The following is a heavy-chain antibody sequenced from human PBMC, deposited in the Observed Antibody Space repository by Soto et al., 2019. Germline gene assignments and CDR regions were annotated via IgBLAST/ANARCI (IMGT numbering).Heavy chain of an antibody. CDR2: IIPIFGTA. J-gene: IGHJ6*01. Sequence: SVKVSCKASGGTFSSYAISWVRQAPGQGLEWMGGIIPIFGTANYAQKFQGRVTITADESTSTAYMELSSLRSEDTAVYYCAIDKPPAAYYYYYGMDVWGQGTTVNVSS. V-gene: IGHV1-69*13. CDR3: AIDKPPAAYYYYYGMDV. CDR1: GGTFSSYA.